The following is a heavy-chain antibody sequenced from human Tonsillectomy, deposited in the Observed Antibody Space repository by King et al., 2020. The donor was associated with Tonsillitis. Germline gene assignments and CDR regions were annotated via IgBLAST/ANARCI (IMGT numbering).Heavy chain of an antibody. V-gene: IGHV1-24*01. CDR2: FNPEDGET. J-gene: IGHJ4*02. CDR1: GYTLTEFS. D-gene: IGHD3-22*01. Sequence: QLVQSGAEVKKPGASVKVSCKVSGYTLTEFSMHWVRQAPGKGLEWMGGFNPEDGETIYAQKFQGRVTMTEDTSTDTAYMELSRLISEDTAVYYCARGLSQDLYDSSGYFPGSFDYWGQGTLVTVSS. CDR3: ARGLSQDLYDSSGYFPGSFDY.